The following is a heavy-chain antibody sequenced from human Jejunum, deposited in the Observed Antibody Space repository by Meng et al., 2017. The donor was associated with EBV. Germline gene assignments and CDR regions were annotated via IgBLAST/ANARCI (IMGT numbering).Heavy chain of an antibody. D-gene: IGHD1-1*01. V-gene: IGHV1-3*04. CDR2: INTGNGDT. CDR3: ARDERLGPYYFEY. CDR1: GYNFTTYG. J-gene: IGHJ4*02. Sequence: QVLRVACGAEVKKPMAPVKNSCWISGYNFTTYGKHWLRQAPGERRELMGWINTGNGDTLYAQKFQGRVTITRDTSANTVYMDLSSLLPEDTAMYYCARDERLGPYYFEYWGQGTLVTVSS.